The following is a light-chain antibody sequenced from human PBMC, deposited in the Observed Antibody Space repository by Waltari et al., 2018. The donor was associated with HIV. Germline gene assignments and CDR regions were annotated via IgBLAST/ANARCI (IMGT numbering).Light chain of an antibody. J-gene: IGLJ3*02. CDR2: STN. Sequence: QPVLTQLPSMSASPGQPVPLPCSGSNPNFGSSSMFWSQHPPATPPRPLIYSTNERHSGGTDRCSCSKSGTSAYLTISVLRSEDEADYYFSTWDESQSFQVFGGGTKVTVL. CDR1: NPNFGSSS. CDR3: STWDESQSFQV. V-gene: IGLV1-47*01.